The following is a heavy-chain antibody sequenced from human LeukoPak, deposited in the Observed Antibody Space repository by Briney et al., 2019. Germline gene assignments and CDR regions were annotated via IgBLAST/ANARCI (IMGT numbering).Heavy chain of an antibody. V-gene: IGHV3-7*01. CDR2: IKPDGSAQ. CDR1: GFTFSSYW. CDR3: ARPYGIGWSGLEH. J-gene: IGHJ4*02. Sequence: SGGSLRLSCTVSGFTFSSYWMSWVRQAPGKGLEWVANIKPDGSAQYYADSVRGRFTISRDSAKNSVFLQMNSLRAEDTAVYHCARPYGIGWSGLEHWGRGTLVTVSS. D-gene: IGHD6-19*01.